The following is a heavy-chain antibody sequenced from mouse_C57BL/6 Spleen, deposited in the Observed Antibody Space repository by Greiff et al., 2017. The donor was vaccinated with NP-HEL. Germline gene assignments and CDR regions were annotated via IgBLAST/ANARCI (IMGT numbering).Heavy chain of an antibody. CDR2: IDPSDSET. D-gene: IGHD1-1*01. Sequence: QVQLQQPGAELVRPGSSVKLSCKASGYTFTSYWMHWVKQRPIQGLEWIGNIDPSDSETHYNQKFKDKATLTVDKSSSTAYMQLSSLTSEDSAVYYCARDYGSSRGWFAYWGQGTLVTVSA. CDR3: ARDYGSSRGWFAY. J-gene: IGHJ3*01. CDR1: GYTFTSYW. V-gene: IGHV1-52*01.